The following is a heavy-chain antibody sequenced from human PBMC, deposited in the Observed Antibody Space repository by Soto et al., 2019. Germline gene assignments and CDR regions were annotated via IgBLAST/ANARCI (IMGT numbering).Heavy chain of an antibody. Sequence: GESLKISCSASGFTFSSYAMHWVRQAPGKGLEYVSAISSNGGSTYYADSVKGRFTISRDNSKNTLYLQMSSLRAEDTAVYYCVKEGLRFLEWLPNWFDPWGQGTLVTVSS. CDR3: VKEGLRFLEWLPNWFDP. CDR1: GFTFSSYA. CDR2: ISSNGGST. V-gene: IGHV3-64D*08. D-gene: IGHD3-3*01. J-gene: IGHJ5*02.